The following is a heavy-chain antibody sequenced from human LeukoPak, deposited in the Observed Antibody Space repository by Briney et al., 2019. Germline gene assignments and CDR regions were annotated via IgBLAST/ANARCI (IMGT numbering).Heavy chain of an antibody. D-gene: IGHD3-10*01. J-gene: IGHJ4*02. V-gene: IGHV4-59*01. CDR1: SGPISSYY. Sequence: SETLSLTCTVSSGPISSYYWSWIRQPPGKGLEWIGYIYYTGTTNYNPSLKSRVTISVDTSKNQFSLKLSSVTAADTVVYYCARGVSYGSGRSYFDYWGQGTLVTVSS. CDR2: IYYTGTT. CDR3: ARGVSYGSGRSYFDY.